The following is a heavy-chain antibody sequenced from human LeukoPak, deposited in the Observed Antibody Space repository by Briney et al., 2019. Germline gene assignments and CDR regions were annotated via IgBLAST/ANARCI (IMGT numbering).Heavy chain of an antibody. V-gene: IGHV4-30-2*01. CDR2: IYHSGST. Sequence: PSETLSLTCAVSGGSISSGGSSWGWIRQPPGKGLEWIGYIYHSGSTYYNPSLKSRVTISVDRSKNQFSLKLSSVTAADTAVYYCARVPITMGGFDYWGQGTLVTVSS. CDR3: ARVPITMGGFDY. CDR1: GGSISSGGSS. J-gene: IGHJ4*02. D-gene: IGHD3-10*01.